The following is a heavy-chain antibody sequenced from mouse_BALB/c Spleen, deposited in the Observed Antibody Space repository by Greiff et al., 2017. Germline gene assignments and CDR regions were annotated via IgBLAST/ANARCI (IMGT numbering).Heavy chain of an antibody. J-gene: IGHJ4*01. V-gene: IGHV5-6*02. CDR2: ISSGGSYT. CDR3: ARRSSYFYAMDY. Sequence: EVKLVESGGDLVKPGGSLKLSCAASGFTFSSYGMSWVRQTPDKRLEWVATISSGGSYTYYPDSVKGRFTISRDNAKNTLYLQMSSLKSEDTAMYYCARRSSYFYAMDYWGQGTSVTVSS. D-gene: IGHD1-1*01. CDR1: GFTFSSYG.